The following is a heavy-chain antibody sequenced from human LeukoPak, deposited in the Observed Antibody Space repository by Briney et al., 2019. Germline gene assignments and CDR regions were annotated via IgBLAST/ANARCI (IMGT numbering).Heavy chain of an antibody. Sequence: PGGSLRLSCAASGFTFSGYYMSWVRQAPGKGLEWVSCIGSSSTYTNYAVKGRFTISRDNAKNSLYLQMDGLRAEDTAVYYCARELLNAPTPGAYWGQGILVTVSS. CDR2: IGSSSTYT. J-gene: IGHJ4*02. D-gene: IGHD2-21*01. V-gene: IGHV3-11*05. CDR3: ARELLNAPTPGAY. CDR1: GFTFSGYY.